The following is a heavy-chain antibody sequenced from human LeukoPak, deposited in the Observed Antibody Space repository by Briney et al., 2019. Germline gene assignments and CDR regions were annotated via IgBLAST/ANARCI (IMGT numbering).Heavy chain of an antibody. D-gene: IGHD1-26*01. V-gene: IGHV3-30-3*01. CDR3: ARGAYGATLLY. Sequence: PGGSLRLSCAASGFTFSSYAMHWVRQAPGKGLEWVAVISYDGSNKYYADPVKGRFTISRNNSKNTLYLQMNSLRAEDTAVYYCARGAYGATLLYWGQGTLVTVSS. CDR1: GFTFSSYA. J-gene: IGHJ4*02. CDR2: ISYDGSNK.